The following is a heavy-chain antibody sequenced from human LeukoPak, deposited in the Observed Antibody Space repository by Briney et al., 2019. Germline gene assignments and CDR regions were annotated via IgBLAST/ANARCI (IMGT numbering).Heavy chain of an antibody. CDR2: ISGSGGST. CDR3: AKGIAVAGTTNFDY. J-gene: IGHJ4*02. Sequence: PGGSLRLSCAASGFTFSSYAMSWVRQVPGKGLEWVSAISGSGGSTYYADSVKGRFTISRDNSKNTLYLQMNSLRAEDTAVYYCAKGIAVAGTTNFDYWGQGTLVTVSS. V-gene: IGHV3-23*01. CDR1: GFTFSSYA. D-gene: IGHD6-19*01.